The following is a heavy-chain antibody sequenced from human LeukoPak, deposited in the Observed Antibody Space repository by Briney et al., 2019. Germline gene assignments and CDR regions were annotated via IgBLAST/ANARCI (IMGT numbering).Heavy chain of an antibody. CDR2: VNINGNT. J-gene: IGHJ3*02. CDR3: ARDLMGPTPGRTGFDI. CDR1: GGSIKGYY. Sequence: SETLSLTCSVSGGSIKGYYWSWIRQPAGKGLEWIGRVNINGNTNHNLNLYSRVTMSGDTSKNQFSLTLSSVTAADPAVYYCARDLMGPTPGRTGFDIWGQGRMVTVSS. D-gene: IGHD1-26*01. V-gene: IGHV4-4*07.